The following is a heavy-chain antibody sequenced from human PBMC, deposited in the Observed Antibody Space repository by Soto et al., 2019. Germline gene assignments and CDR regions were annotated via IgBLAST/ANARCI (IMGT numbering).Heavy chain of an antibody. V-gene: IGHV3-23*01. CDR2: ISGSGGST. CDR3: AKDVDATGTSYYYYYMDV. D-gene: IGHD1-7*01. CDR1: GFTFSSYA. Sequence: EVPLLESGGGLVQPGGSLRLSCAASGFTFSSYARSWVRQAPGKGLEWVSAISGSGGSTYYADSVKGRFTISRDNSKNTLDLQMNSLRAEDTAVYYCAKDVDATGTSYYYYYMDVWGKGTTVTVSS. J-gene: IGHJ6*03.